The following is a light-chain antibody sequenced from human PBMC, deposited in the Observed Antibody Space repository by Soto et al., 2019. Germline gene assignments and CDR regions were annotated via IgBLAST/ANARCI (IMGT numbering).Light chain of an antibody. CDR3: CSYAGSRVVV. CDR1: SSDVGSYNL. Sequence: QSALTQPASVSGSPGQSITISCTGTSSDVGSYNLVSWYQQHPGKAPKLMIYEGSKRPSGVSNRFSGSKSGNTASLTISGLQAEDEAEDYCCSYAGSRVVVFGGGTQSPS. CDR2: EGS. V-gene: IGLV2-23*01. J-gene: IGLJ2*01.